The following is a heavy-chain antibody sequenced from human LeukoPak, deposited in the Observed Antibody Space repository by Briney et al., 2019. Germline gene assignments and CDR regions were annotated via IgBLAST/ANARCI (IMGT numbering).Heavy chain of an antibody. Sequence: GASVKVSCKASGYTFTSYDINRVRQATGQGLERMGWMNPNSGNTGYAQKFQGRVTMTRNTSISTAYMELSSLRSEDTAVYYCARDTTADYYYGMDVWGQGTTVTVSS. D-gene: IGHD1-26*01. CDR3: ARDTTADYYYGMDV. V-gene: IGHV1-8*01. CDR1: GYTFTSYD. CDR2: MNPNSGNT. J-gene: IGHJ6*02.